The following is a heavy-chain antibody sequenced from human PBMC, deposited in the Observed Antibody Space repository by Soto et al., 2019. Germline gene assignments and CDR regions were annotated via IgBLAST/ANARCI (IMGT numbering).Heavy chain of an antibody. CDR1: GYTFTSYY. J-gene: IGHJ3*02. V-gene: IGHV1-46*01. CDR2: INPSGGST. Sequence: ASVKVSCKASGYTFTSYYMHWVRQAPGQGLEWMGIINPSGGSTSYAQKFQGRVTMTRDTSTSTVYMELSSLRSEDTAVYYCARDDCKADGTNDAFDIWGQVTMVTVSS. CDR3: ARDDCKADGTNDAFDI. D-gene: IGHD6-13*01.